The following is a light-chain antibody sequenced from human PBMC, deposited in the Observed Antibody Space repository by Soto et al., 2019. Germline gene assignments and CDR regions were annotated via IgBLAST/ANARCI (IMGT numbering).Light chain of an antibody. J-gene: IGKJ2*01. CDR2: DAS. CDR3: QQYNSYSYT. V-gene: IGKV1-5*01. CDR1: QSISSW. Sequence: DIQMTQSPSTLSASVGDRVTITCRASQSISSWLAWYQQKPGKAPKLLIYDASSLESGVPSRVSGSGSGTEVTLTISSLQTDDFATYYCQQYNSYSYTFGQGTKLEIK.